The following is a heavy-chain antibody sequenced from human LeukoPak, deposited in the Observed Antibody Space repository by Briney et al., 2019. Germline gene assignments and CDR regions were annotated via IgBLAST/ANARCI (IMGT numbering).Heavy chain of an antibody. J-gene: IGHJ3*02. CDR2: ISGSGGST. CDR1: GFTFSSYA. CDR3: AKDPGLVVAAPEDAFDI. D-gene: IGHD2-15*01. Sequence: QSGGSLRLSCAASGFTFSSYAMSWVRQAPGKGLEWVSTISGSGGSTYYADSVKGRFTISRDNSKNTLYLQMNSLRAEDTAVYYCAKDPGLVVAAPEDAFDIWGQGTMVTVSS. V-gene: IGHV3-23*01.